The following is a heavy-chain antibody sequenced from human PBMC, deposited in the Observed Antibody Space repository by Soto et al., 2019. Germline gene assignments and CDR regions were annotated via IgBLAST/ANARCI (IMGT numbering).Heavy chain of an antibody. CDR1: GYTFTSYG. D-gene: IGHD2-2*01. CDR2: ISAYHGKT. J-gene: IGHJ6*02. Sequence: QVQLVQSGAEVKKPGASVKVSCKASGYTFTSYGISWVRQAPGQGLEWMGWISAYHGKTNYAQKLQGRVTMTTDTSTSTAYMELRSLRSDDTAVYYCARDHAVYQLLSLWRYYYGMDVWGQGTTVTVSS. CDR3: ARDHAVYQLLSLWRYYYGMDV. V-gene: IGHV1-18*01.